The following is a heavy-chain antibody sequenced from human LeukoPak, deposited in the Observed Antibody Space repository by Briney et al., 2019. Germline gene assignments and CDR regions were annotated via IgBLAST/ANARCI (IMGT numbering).Heavy chain of an antibody. V-gene: IGHV5-51*01. J-gene: IGHJ4*02. CDR2: IYPGDSDT. CDR3: ARRRGWDYDSSGYEFDY. D-gene: IGHD3-22*01. CDR1: GYSFTSYW. Sequence: GESLKISCQGSGYSFTSYWIVWVRQMPGKGLQWMGIIYPGDSDTRYSPSFQGQVTISADKSISTAYLQWSSLKASDTAMYYCARRRGWDYDSSGYEFDYWGQGTPVTVSS.